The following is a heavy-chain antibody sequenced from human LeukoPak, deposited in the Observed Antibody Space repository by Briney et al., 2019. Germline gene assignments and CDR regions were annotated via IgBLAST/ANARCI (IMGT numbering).Heavy chain of an antibody. CDR1: GFTFSTSA. CDR3: AKRPEPFVGTYAFNY. Sequence: GGSLRLSCAASGFTFSTSAMSWVRQAPGKGLEWVSSITGSGGDTYYVDSVKGRFTISRDNSKNTLYLQMNYRRAEDTAVYYCAKRPEPFVGTYAFNYWRQGTLVTVSS. V-gene: IGHV3-23*01. J-gene: IGHJ4*02. D-gene: IGHD3-16*01. CDR2: ITGSGGDT.